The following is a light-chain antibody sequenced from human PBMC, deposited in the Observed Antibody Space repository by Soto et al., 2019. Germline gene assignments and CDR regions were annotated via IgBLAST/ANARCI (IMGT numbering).Light chain of an antibody. CDR3: QQYGRSPWT. CDR2: GAS. V-gene: IGKV3-20*01. CDR1: QSVSSNY. Sequence: EIVLTQSPGTLSLSPGERATLSCRASQSVSSNYLAWYQQKPGQAPRPLIYGASIRATGIPDRFSGSGAGTDVTLTISRLESEDIAVYYCQQYGRSPWTFGRGTKEEIK. J-gene: IGKJ1*01.